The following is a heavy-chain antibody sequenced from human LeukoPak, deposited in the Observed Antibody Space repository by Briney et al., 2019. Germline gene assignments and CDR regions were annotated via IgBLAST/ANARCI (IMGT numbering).Heavy chain of an antibody. D-gene: IGHD3-22*01. J-gene: IGHJ4*02. V-gene: IGHV3-23*01. Sequence: GGSLRLSCAASGFTFNNYAMSWVRQAPGKGLEWVSAISSSGDSTYYADSVKGRLTISRDNSKNTLYLQMNSLRAEDTAIYYSAKEFPYYYDTSGYYQDSWGQGTLVTVSS. CDR3: AKEFPYYYDTSGYYQDS. CDR2: ISSSGDST. CDR1: GFTFNNYA.